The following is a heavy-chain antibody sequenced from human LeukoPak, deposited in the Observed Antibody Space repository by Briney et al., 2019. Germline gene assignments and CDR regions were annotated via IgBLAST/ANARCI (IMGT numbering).Heavy chain of an antibody. Sequence: GGSLRLSCAASGFTFSSYGMHWVRQAPGKGLEWVAFIRYDGSNKYYADSVKGRFTISRDNSKNTLYLQMNSLRAEVTAVYYCARGPLGYCSSTSCHGFDYWGQGTLVTVSS. CDR1: GFTFSSYG. CDR3: ARGPLGYCSSTSCHGFDY. V-gene: IGHV3-30*02. J-gene: IGHJ4*02. D-gene: IGHD2-2*01. CDR2: IRYDGSNK.